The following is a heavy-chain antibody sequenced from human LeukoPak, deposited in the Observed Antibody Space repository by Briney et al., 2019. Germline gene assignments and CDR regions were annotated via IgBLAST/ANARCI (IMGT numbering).Heavy chain of an antibody. J-gene: IGHJ4*02. Sequence: GGSLRLSCAASGFTFDDYGMSWVRQAPGKGLEWVSGINWNGGSTGYADSVKGRFTISRDNAKNSLYLQMNSLRAGDTALYYCARYLYYDSSDYYPEATGFDYWGQGTLVTVSS. CDR3: ARYLYYDSSDYYPEATGFDY. V-gene: IGHV3-20*04. CDR1: GFTFDDYG. CDR2: INWNGGST. D-gene: IGHD3-22*01.